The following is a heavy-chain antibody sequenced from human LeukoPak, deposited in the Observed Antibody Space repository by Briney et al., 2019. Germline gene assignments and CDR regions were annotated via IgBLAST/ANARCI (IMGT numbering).Heavy chain of an antibody. Sequence: SETLSLTCTVSGGSFSGYYWSWIRQPPGKGLEWIGEINHSGSTNYNASLKSRVTISVDTSKNQFSLRLSSVTAADTAMYYCAPRGDIEHSYGYGKWFDPWGQGTRVTVSS. J-gene: IGHJ5*02. CDR1: GGSFSGYY. CDR2: INHSGST. D-gene: IGHD5-18*01. CDR3: APRGDIEHSYGYGKWFDP. V-gene: IGHV4-34*01.